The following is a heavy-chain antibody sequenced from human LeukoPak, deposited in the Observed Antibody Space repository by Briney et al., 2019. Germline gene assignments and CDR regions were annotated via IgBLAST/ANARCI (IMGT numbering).Heavy chain of an antibody. V-gene: IGHV3-74*01. Sequence: GGSLRLSCAASGFTFTSYWMHWVRQAPGKGLVWVSRINSDGSSTSYADSVKGRFTISRDNAKNTLYLQMNSLRAEDTAVYYCARDRSYSGRYFDYWGQGTMVTVSS. CDR3: ARDRSYSGRYFDY. CDR2: INSDGSST. CDR1: GFTFTSYW. D-gene: IGHD1-26*01. J-gene: IGHJ4*02.